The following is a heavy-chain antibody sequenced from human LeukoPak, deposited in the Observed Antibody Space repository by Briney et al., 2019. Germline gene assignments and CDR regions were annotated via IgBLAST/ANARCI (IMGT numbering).Heavy chain of an antibody. D-gene: IGHD3-10*01. V-gene: IGHV2-70*20. CDR2: IDWDDDK. CDR3: ARCPRGLGSYYFDY. J-gene: IGHJ4*02. Sequence: SGPALVKPTQTLTLTSTFSGFSLSTSGMYVSCVRQPPGKALEWLALIDWDDDKYYSTSLKTRLTISKDTSKNQVVLTMTNMDPVGTATYYCARCPRGLGSYYFDYWGQGTLVTVSS. CDR1: GFSLSTSGMY.